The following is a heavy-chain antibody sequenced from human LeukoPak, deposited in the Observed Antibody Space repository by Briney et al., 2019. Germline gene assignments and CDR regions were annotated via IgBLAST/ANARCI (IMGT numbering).Heavy chain of an antibody. D-gene: IGHD4-23*01. CDR3: AIDYGGNFDAFDI. V-gene: IGHV1-69*13. Sequence: GASVKVSCKASGDTFSSYAISWVRQAPGQGLEWMGGIIPIFGTANYAQKFQGRVTITADESTSTAYMELSSLRSEDTAVYYCAIDYGGNFDAFDIWGQGTMVTVSS. CDR2: IIPIFGTA. CDR1: GDTFSSYA. J-gene: IGHJ3*02.